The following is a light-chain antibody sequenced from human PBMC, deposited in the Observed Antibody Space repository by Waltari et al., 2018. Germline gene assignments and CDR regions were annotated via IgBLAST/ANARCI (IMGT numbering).Light chain of an antibody. CDR1: QSISSNY. CDR2: GAS. J-gene: IGKJ1*01. Sequence: EIVLTQYPGSLSLSPGERATLACRASQSISSNYFAYYQQTPGHAPRLLIYGASSRATDIPDRFSGSGSGTDFTLTISRLEPEDFAVYYCQQYGSSPLTFGQGTKVDIK. CDR3: QQYGSSPLT. V-gene: IGKV3-20*01.